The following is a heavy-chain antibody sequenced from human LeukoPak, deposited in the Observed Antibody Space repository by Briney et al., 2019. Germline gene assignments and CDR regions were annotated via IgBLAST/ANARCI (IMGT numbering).Heavy chain of an antibody. CDR2: IDAGNGDT. CDR1: GYTFSDHA. CDR3: ARGSTSDWPLDH. Sequence: ASVKVSCKASGYTFSDHAMHWVRQAPGQRLEWMGWIDAGNGDTRYSQKFQGRVTITRDTSASTAYIELRSLRPEDTAMYYCARGSTSDWPLDHWGQETLVTISS. V-gene: IGHV1-3*01. J-gene: IGHJ4*02. D-gene: IGHD2-2*01.